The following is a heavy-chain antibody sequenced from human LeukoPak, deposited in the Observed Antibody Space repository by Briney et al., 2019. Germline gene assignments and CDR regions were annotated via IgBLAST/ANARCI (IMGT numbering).Heavy chain of an antibody. Sequence: SETLSLTCTVSGYSISSGYYWGWIRQPPGKGLEWSGSIYHSGSTYYNPSLKSRVTISVNTSKNQFSLKLTSVTAADTAVYYCARRWFGELLDYWGQGTLVTVSS. CDR2: IYHSGST. CDR1: GYSISSGYY. V-gene: IGHV4-38-2*02. J-gene: IGHJ4*02. CDR3: ARRWFGELLDY. D-gene: IGHD3-10*01.